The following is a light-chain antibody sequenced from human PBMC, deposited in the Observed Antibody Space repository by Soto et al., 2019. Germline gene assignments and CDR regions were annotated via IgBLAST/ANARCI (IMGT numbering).Light chain of an antibody. CDR1: RDDVGGYNY. CDR3: SSYVTIKVVV. CDR2: EVY. V-gene: IGLV2-8*01. Sequence: QSALTQPPSASGSPGQSVTISCTGTRDDVGGYNYVSWFQHHPGKAPKLMIYEVYKRPSGVPARFSGSKSGNTASLTVSGLHAGDEAIYYCSSYVTIKVVVFGGGTKLTVL. J-gene: IGLJ2*01.